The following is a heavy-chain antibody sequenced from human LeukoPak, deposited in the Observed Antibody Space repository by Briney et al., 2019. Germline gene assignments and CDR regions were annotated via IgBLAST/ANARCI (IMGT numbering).Heavy chain of an antibody. D-gene: IGHD3-10*01. CDR2: IYYSGST. J-gene: IGHJ4*02. CDR1: GGSISSSSYY. CDR3: ARPADYGSGTDSPTFDY. Sequence: SETLSLTCTVSGGSISSSSYYWGWIRQPPGKGLEWIGSIYYSGSTYYNPSLKSRVTISVDTSKNQFSLKLSSVTAADTAVYYCARPADYGSGTDSPTFDYWGQGTLVTVSS. V-gene: IGHV4-39*01.